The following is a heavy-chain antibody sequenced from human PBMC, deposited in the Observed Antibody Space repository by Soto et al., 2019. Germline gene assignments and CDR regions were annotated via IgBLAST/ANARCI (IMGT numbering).Heavy chain of an antibody. CDR3: ARQIYDSDTGPNFQYYFDS. CDR1: GYSFAGYW. D-gene: IGHD3-22*01. V-gene: IGHV5-10-1*01. Sequence: GESLKISCKGSGYSFAGYWITWVRQKPGKGLEWMGRIDPSDSQTYYSPSFRGHVTISVTKSITTVFLQWSSLRASDTATYYCARQIYDSDTGPNFQYYFDSWGQGTPVTVS. J-gene: IGHJ4*02. CDR2: IDPSDSQT.